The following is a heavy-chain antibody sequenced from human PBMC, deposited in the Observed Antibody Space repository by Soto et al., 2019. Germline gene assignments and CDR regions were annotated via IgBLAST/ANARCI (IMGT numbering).Heavy chain of an antibody. CDR3: VRRSVTGGVYFDY. CDR2: IHKTGNT. D-gene: IGHD1-20*01. J-gene: IGHJ4*02. CDR1: GGSISSGDYY. V-gene: IGHV4-30-4*01. Sequence: PSETLSLTCSVSGGSISSGDYYWSWIRQPPGKDLEWIGYIHKTGNTYYNPSLRSRVSMTTDMSKNQFSLNLNSVTAADTAVYYCVRRSVTGGVYFDYWGQGPLVTVSS.